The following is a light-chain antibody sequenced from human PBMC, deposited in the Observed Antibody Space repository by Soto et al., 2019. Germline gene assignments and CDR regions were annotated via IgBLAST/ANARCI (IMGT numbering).Light chain of an antibody. CDR1: QSISTW. CDR3: QLYMNYAT. V-gene: IGKV1-5*01. CDR2: DAS. Sequence: DIQMTQSPSTLSAYVGDRVTFTCRASQSISTWLAWYQQKPGKAPKPLIYDASSLQSDVPSRFSGSGSGTEFTLTISALQTDDFASYYCQLYMNYATLGPGLKVDIK. J-gene: IGKJ3*01.